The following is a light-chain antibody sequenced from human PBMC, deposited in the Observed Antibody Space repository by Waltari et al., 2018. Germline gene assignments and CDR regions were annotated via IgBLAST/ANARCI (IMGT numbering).Light chain of an antibody. J-gene: IGKJ1*01. CDR2: AAS. CDR1: QGIRSD. CDR3: QQYNSYPRT. V-gene: IGKV1-6*01. Sequence: AIQMTQSPSSLSASVGDRVTITCRASQGIRSDLGWYQQKPGQPPKLLIFAASMLQSGVPSRFSGSASGTDFTLTISSLQPEDFATYYCQQYNSYPRTFGQGTKVEIK.